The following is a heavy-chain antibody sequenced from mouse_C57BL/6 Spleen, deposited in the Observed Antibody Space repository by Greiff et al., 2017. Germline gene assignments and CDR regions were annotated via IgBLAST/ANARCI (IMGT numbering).Heavy chain of an antibody. CDR2: IYPGSGST. J-gene: IGHJ4*01. Sequence: VQLQQPGAELVKPGASVKMSCKASGYTFTSYWITWVKQRPGQGLEWIGDIYPGSGSTNYNEKFKSKATLTVDTSSSTAYMQLSSLTSEDSAVYYCARITVPLLGYAMDYWGQGTSVTVSS. CDR1: GYTFTSYW. V-gene: IGHV1-55*01. CDR3: ARITVPLLGYAMDY. D-gene: IGHD1-1*01.